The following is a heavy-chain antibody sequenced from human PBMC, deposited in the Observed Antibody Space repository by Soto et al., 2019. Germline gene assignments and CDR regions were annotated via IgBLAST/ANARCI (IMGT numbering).Heavy chain of an antibody. CDR3: ARDYYDSSGYSNWFDP. D-gene: IGHD3-22*01. Sequence: ASVKVSCKASRYIFTDYYMHWVRQAPGQELGWMGRINPNNGNTNYAQKLQGRVTMTTDTSTSTAYMELRSLRSDDTAEYYCARDYYDSSGYSNWFDPWGQGTLVTVSS. V-gene: IGHV1-18*04. J-gene: IGHJ5*02. CDR1: RYIFTDYY. CDR2: INPNNGNT.